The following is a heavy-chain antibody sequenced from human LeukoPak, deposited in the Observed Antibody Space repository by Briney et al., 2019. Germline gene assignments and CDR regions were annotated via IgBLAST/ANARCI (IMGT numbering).Heavy chain of an antibody. D-gene: IGHD6-13*01. Sequence: GRSLRLSCAASGFTFSTYSIHWVRQAPGKGLEWVALISYDGSTKYYADSVKGRFTISRDNSNNTLYLQMNSLSAEDTAVYYCARDPMGAAGSTRAFDVWGQGTTVTVSS. CDR2: ISYDGSTK. CDR3: ARDPMGAAGSTRAFDV. J-gene: IGHJ3*01. CDR1: GFTFSTYS. V-gene: IGHV3-30-3*01.